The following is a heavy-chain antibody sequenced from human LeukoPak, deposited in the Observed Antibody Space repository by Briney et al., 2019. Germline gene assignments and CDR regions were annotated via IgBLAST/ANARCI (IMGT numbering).Heavy chain of an antibody. Sequence: GGSLRLSCAASGFTFSSYAMSWVRQAPGKGLEWVSAISGSGGSTYYAVSVKGRFTVSRDNSKNTLYLQMNSLRAEDTAIYYCAKEAIPAAILYFYYMDIWGKGTTVTLSS. D-gene: IGHD2-2*01. CDR1: GFTFSSYA. J-gene: IGHJ6*03. CDR2: ISGSGGST. V-gene: IGHV3-23*01. CDR3: AKEAIPAAILYFYYMDI.